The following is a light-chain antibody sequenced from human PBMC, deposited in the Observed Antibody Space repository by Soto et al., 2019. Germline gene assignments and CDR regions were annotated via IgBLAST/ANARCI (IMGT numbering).Light chain of an antibody. V-gene: IGKV1-5*03. CDR3: QQYHSYST. CDR1: QNINTW. J-gene: IGKJ1*01. Sequence: DIQMTQSPSTLSASVGGRFTITCRASQNINTWLSWHQQKPGKAPKLLIYAASTLQSGVPLRLSGTASGTEFTLTISSIKPDDFATYYCQQYHSYSTFGQGTKVDIK. CDR2: AAS.